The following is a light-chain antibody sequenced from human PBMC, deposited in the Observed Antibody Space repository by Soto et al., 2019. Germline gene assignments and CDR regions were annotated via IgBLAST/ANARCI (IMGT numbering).Light chain of an antibody. J-gene: IGKJ2*01. V-gene: IGKV3-11*01. CDR1: QSVSSY. CDR3: QQRFNWPRFT. CDR2: DAS. Sequence: EIVLTQSPATLSLSPGERATLSCRASQSVSSYLAWYQQKPAQAPMLLIYDASNRATCIPARFSGGGSWTDFTLTISSLEPEDFAVYYCQQRFNWPRFTFGQGTKLEIK.